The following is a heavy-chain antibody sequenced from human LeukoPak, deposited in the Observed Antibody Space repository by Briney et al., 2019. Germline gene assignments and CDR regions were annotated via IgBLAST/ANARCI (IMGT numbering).Heavy chain of an antibody. CDR3: AKGATVQDY. V-gene: IGHV3-23*01. CDR1: GFTFSSYA. D-gene: IGHD4-17*01. Sequence: GGSLRLSCAASGFTFSSYAMSWVRQAPGKGLEWVSTISGGGGTPYYADSVKGRFTISRDNSKNTLFLQTNSLRAEDTAVYYCAKGATVQDYWGQGTLVTVSS. J-gene: IGHJ4*02. CDR2: ISGGGGTP.